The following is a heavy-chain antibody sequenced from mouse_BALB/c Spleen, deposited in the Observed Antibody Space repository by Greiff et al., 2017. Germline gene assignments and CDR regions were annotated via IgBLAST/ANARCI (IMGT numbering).Heavy chain of an antibody. CDR1: GFTFSSFG. V-gene: IGHV5-17*02. J-gene: IGHJ2*01. D-gene: IGHD2-1*01. Sequence: EVQRVESGAGLVQPGGSRKLSCAASGFTFSSFGMHWVRQAPEKGLEWVAYISSGSSTTYYADTVKGRFTISRDNPNNTLFLQMTSLRSEDTAMYYCASPYGNSWFAYWGQGTTLTVSS. CDR2: ISSGSSTT. CDR3: ASPYGNSWFAY.